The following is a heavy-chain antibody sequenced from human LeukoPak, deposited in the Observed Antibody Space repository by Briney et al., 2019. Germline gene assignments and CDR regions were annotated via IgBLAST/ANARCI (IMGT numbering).Heavy chain of an antibody. Sequence: PGGSLRLSCAASGFTFSSYAMSWVRQAPGKGLEWVSAISGSGGSTYYADSVKGRFTISRYNAKNSLYLQMNSLRAEDTAVYYCAGWSGSSTSPYYYYYYGMDVWGQGTTVTVSS. J-gene: IGHJ6*02. V-gene: IGHV3-23*01. CDR2: ISGSGGST. CDR3: AGWSGSSTSPYYYYYYGMDV. D-gene: IGHD1-26*01. CDR1: GFTFSSYA.